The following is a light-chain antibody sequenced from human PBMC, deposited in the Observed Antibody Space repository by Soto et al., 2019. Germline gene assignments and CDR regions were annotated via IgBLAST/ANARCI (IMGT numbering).Light chain of an antibody. V-gene: IGKV3-15*01. CDR3: QQYAGSPPWT. J-gene: IGKJ1*01. Sequence: EIVMTQSPATLSVSPGQRVTLSCRASQSVNTNLAWYQHKPGQTPRLLIYGASTRATGIPARFSGTGSGTDFTLTISRLEPEDFAVYYCQQYAGSPPWTFGQGTKVDIK. CDR1: QSVNTN. CDR2: GAS.